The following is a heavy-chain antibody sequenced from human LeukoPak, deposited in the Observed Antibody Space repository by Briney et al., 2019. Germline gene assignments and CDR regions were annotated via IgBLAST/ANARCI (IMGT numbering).Heavy chain of an antibody. Sequence: SETLSLTCTVSGGSISSYYWSWIRQPPGKGLEWIGYIYYSGSTNYNPSLKSRVTMSVDTPKNQFSLKLSSVTAADTAVYYCARYQTPIAAAGSRYAFDIWGQGTMITVSS. CDR1: GGSISSYY. J-gene: IGHJ3*02. V-gene: IGHV4-59*01. CDR3: ARYQTPIAAAGSRYAFDI. CDR2: IYYSGST. D-gene: IGHD6-13*01.